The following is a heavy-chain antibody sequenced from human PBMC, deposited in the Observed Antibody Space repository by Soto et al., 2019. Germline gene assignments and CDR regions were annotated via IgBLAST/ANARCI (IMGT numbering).Heavy chain of an antibody. CDR1: GGSISSGGYY. J-gene: IGHJ5*02. D-gene: IGHD3-9*01. CDR2: IYYSGST. V-gene: IGHV4-31*02. Sequence: PSETLSLTCTVSGGSISSGGYYWSWIRQHPGKGLEWIGYIYYSGSTYYNPSLKSRVTISVDTSKNQFSLKLSSVTAADTAVFFFKKKTAYDILTGPQNWFDPWGQGTLVTVSS. CDR3: KKKTAYDILTGPQNWFDP.